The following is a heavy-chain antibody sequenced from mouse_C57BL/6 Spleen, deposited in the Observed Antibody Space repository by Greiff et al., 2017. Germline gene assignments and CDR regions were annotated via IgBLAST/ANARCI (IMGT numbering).Heavy chain of an antibody. Sequence: VQLQQPGTELVKPGASVKLSCKASGYAFTNYLIEWVKQRPGQGLEWIGVINPGSGGTNYNEKFKGKATLTADKSSSTAYMQLSSLTSEDSAVYFCARDGNDYDGDYFGYWGQGTTLTVSS. CDR3: ARDGNDYDGDYFGY. V-gene: IGHV1-54*01. CDR2: INPGSGGT. CDR1: GYAFTNYL. D-gene: IGHD2-4*01. J-gene: IGHJ2*01.